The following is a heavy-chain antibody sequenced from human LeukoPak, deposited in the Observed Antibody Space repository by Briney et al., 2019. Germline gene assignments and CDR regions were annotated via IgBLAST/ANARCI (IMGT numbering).Heavy chain of an antibody. D-gene: IGHD5-18*01. CDR2: INPNSGVT. Sequence: GAAVKVSCKASGYTVTGHYLHWVRQAPGQGLEWMGWINPNSGVTNYAQKFQGRVTMTRDTSINTAYMELHSLTSDDTAMYYSAKDAYSGFSSSYNMDSWGQGTLVTVSS. CDR3: AKDAYSGFSSSYNMDS. CDR1: GYTVTGHY. V-gene: IGHV1-2*02. J-gene: IGHJ4*02.